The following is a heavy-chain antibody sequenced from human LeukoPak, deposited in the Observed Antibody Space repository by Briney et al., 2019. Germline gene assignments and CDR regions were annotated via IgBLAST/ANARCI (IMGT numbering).Heavy chain of an antibody. V-gene: IGHV3-15*01. CDR3: TTEVVYYFDY. Sequence: GGSLRLSCAASGFTFSSYWMSWVRQAPGKGLEWVGRIKSKTDGGTTDYAAPVKGRFTISRDDSKNTLYLQMNSLKTEDTAVYYCTTEVVYYFDYWVQGTLVTVSS. J-gene: IGHJ4*02. CDR1: GFTFSSYW. D-gene: IGHD2-21*01. CDR2: IKSKTDGGTT.